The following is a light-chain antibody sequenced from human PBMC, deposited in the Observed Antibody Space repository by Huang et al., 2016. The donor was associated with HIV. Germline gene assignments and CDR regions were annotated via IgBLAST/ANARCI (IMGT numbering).Light chain of an antibody. CDR2: DTS. Sequence: EIVLTQSPATLSLSPGERATLSCRASQSVGGYRAWYHQTPGQAPRLLIYDTSTRATGLPDRVSGSGSETDFTLTISSLEPEDFAVYYCQQPGSFGQGTKVDIK. V-gene: IGKV3-11*01. CDR3: QQPGS. CDR1: QSVGGY. J-gene: IGKJ2*01.